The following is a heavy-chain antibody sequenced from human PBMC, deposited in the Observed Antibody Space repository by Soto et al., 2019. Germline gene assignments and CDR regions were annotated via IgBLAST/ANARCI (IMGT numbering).Heavy chain of an antibody. CDR1: GGSISSGDYY. D-gene: IGHD2-2*01. J-gene: IGHJ6*02. CDR2: IYYSGST. Sequence: QVQLQESGPGLVKPSQTLSLTCTVSGGSISSGDYYWSWIRQPPGKGLEWIGYIYYSGSTYYNPSLKSRVTISVDTXXNXFXXKLSSVTAADTAVYYCARGVYVLVPAAYYYYGMDVWGQGTTVTVSS. V-gene: IGHV4-30-4*01. CDR3: ARGVYVLVPAAYYYYGMDV.